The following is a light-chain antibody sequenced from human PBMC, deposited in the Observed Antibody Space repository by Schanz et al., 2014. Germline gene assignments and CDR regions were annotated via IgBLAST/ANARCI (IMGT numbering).Light chain of an antibody. CDR2: SNT. V-gene: IGLV1-44*01. CDR3: SSYTSSRPRV. Sequence: QSVLTQPPSASGTPGQRVTISCSGSSSNIGSNTVNWYQHLPGTAPKLLIYSNTLRPSGVPDRFSGSKSGTSASLAISGLQSEDEADYYCSSYTSSRPRVFGGGTKLTVL. J-gene: IGLJ2*01. CDR1: SSNIGSNT.